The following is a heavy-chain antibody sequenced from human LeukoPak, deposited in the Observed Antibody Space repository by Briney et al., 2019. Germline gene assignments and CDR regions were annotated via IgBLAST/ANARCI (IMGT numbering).Heavy chain of an antibody. V-gene: IGHV1-69*13. J-gene: IGHJ4*02. D-gene: IGHD2-2*01. CDR3: ARGRGRCSSTSCYAWIRPFDY. CDR2: IIPIFGTA. Sequence: ASVKVSCKASGGTFSSYAISWVRQAPGQGLEWMGGIIPIFGTANYAQKFQGRVTITADESTSTACMELSSLRSEDTAVYYCARGRGRCSSTSCYAWIRPFDYWGQGTLVTVSS. CDR1: GGTFSSYA.